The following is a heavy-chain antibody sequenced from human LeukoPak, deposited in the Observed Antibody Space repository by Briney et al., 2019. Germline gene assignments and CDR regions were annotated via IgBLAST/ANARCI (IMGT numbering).Heavy chain of an antibody. D-gene: IGHD3-3*01. CDR1: GGSISSYY. CDR2: IYYSGST. J-gene: IGHJ4*02. CDR3: ARRRGDFWSDYYAFDY. V-gene: IGHV4-59*08. Sequence: KSSETLSLTCTVSGGSISSYYWSWIRQPPGKGLEWIGYIYYSGSTNYNPSLTSGVTISLDTSKNQFSLKLSSVTAADTAVYYCARRRGDFWSDYYAFDYWGQGTLVTISS.